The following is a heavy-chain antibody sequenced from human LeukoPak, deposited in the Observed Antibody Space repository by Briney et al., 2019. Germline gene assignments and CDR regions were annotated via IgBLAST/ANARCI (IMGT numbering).Heavy chain of an antibody. CDR1: GCTFSSYA. V-gene: IGHV1-69*04. Sequence: ASVKVSCKASGCTFSSYAISWVRQAPAQGLEWMGRIIPILGIANYAQKFQGRVTITADKSTSTAYMELSSLRSEDTAVYYCARDYDGDYSFDYWGQGTLVTVSS. CDR2: IIPILGIA. CDR3: ARDYDGDYSFDY. D-gene: IGHD4-17*01. J-gene: IGHJ4*02.